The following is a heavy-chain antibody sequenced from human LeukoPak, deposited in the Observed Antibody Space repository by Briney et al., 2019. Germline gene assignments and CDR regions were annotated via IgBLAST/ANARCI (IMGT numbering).Heavy chain of an antibody. CDR2: INPNSGGT. Sequence: ASVKVSCKASGYTFTGYYMHWVRQAHGQGLEWMGRINPNSGGTSYAQKFQGRVTMTRDTSISTAYMELSSLGSDDTAVYYCARVGYCSSSSCLSYFDYWGQGTLVTVSS. CDR3: ARVGYCSSSSCLSYFDY. V-gene: IGHV1-2*06. J-gene: IGHJ4*02. D-gene: IGHD2-2*01. CDR1: GYTFTGYY.